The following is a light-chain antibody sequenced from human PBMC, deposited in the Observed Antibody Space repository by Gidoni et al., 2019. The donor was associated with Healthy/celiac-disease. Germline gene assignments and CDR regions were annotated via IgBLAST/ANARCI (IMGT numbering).Light chain of an antibody. Sequence: DIQMTHSPSTLSASVGDRVTIPCRARQRSSSWLAWYQQKPGKAPKLLIYKAYSLESGVPSRFSGSGSGTEFTLTISSLQPDDVATYYCQQYNSHSYTFGQGTKLEIK. J-gene: IGKJ2*01. CDR3: QQYNSHSYT. CDR2: KAY. V-gene: IGKV1-5*03. CDR1: QRSSSW.